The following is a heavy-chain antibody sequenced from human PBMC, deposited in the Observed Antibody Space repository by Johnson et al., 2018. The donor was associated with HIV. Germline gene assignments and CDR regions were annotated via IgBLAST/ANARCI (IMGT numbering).Heavy chain of an antibody. Sequence: QMQLVESGGGLVQPGGSLRLSCAASGFTVSSNYMSWVRQAPGKGLEWVAFIRYDGSNKYYADSVKGRFTISRDNAKNSLYLQMNSLRAEDTAVYYCARVGGLYCSSTSCYKGDAFDIWGQGTMVTVSS. V-gene: IGHV3-30*02. CDR1: GFTVSSNY. D-gene: IGHD2-2*02. J-gene: IGHJ3*02. CDR2: IRYDGSNK. CDR3: ARVGGLYCSSTSCYKGDAFDI.